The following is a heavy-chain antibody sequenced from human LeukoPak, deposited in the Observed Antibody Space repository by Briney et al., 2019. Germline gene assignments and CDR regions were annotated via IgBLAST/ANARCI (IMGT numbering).Heavy chain of an antibody. J-gene: IGHJ4*02. CDR2: ITYDGYYK. CDR3: ARDLSPVVRTSPMGY. Sequence: GTSLRLSCAASGFTFTNYGMHWVRQAPGKGLEWVALITYDGYYKYYSDSVKGRFTISSDTSKNTLYLQMNSLRAEDTAVYYCARDLSPVVRTSPMGYWGQGTPVTVSS. CDR1: GFTFTNYG. V-gene: IGHV3-30*03. D-gene: IGHD3-10*01.